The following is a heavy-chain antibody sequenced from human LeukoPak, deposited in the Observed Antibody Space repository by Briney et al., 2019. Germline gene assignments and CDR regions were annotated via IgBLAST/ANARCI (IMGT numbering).Heavy chain of an antibody. J-gene: IGHJ1*01. CDR2: TYYRSKWYN. D-gene: IGHD6-13*01. V-gene: IGHV6-1*01. CDR3: ARRSSWTNYEYFQH. CDR1: GDSVSSNSAA. Sequence: SQTLSLTFAISGDSVSSNSAAWNWIRQSPSRGLEWLGRTYYRSKWYNDYAVSVKSRITINPDTSKNQFSLKLSSVTAADTAVYYCARRSSWTNYEYFQHWGQGTLVTVSS.